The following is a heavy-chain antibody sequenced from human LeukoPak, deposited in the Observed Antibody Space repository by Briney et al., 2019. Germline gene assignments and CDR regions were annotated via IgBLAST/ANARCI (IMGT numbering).Heavy chain of an antibody. J-gene: IGHJ5*02. Sequence: ASVKVSCIASGDSFTGYYMHWVRQAPGQGLEWMGWINPNSGGTNYAQKFQGRVTMTRDTSISTAYMELSRLRSDDTAVYYCARESTEVGATGNWFDPWGQGTLVTVSS. CDR1: GDSFTGYY. D-gene: IGHD1-26*01. CDR3: ARESTEVGATGNWFDP. V-gene: IGHV1-2*02. CDR2: INPNSGGT.